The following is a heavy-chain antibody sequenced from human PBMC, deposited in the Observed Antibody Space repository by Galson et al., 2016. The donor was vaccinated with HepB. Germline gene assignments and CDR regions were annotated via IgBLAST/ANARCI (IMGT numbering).Heavy chain of an antibody. CDR1: GYTFSRHG. J-gene: IGHJ6*02. Sequence: SVKVSCKASGYTFSRHGISWVRQAPGQGLEWMGWISAYSGTTEYARKFQGRVTMTTDMATRTAYMDLTNLRSDDTARYFCSKDGPASGWSHYSLNGMDVWGQGTAVIVSS. D-gene: IGHD6-19*01. V-gene: IGHV1-18*01. CDR3: SKDGPASGWSHYSLNGMDV. CDR2: ISAYSGTT.